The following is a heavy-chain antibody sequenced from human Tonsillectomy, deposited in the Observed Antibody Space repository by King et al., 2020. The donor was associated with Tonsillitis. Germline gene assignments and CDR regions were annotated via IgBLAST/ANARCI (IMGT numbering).Heavy chain of an antibody. V-gene: IGHV3-30*02. Sequence: VQLVESGGGVVQPGGSLRLSCAASGFSFSISGMHWVRQAPGKGLEWVAFIRYDGSNKYYGDSVKGRCTISRDNSKNTLYLQMNSLRPEDTAVYYCANLQGTSIRRGSCMDVWGQGTTVTVSS. D-gene: IGHD1-26*01. J-gene: IGHJ6*02. CDR3: ANLQGTSIRRGSCMDV. CDR2: IRYDGSNK. CDR1: GFSFSISG.